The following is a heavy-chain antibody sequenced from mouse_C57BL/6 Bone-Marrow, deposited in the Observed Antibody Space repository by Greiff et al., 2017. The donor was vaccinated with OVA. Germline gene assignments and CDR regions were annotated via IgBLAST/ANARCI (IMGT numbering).Heavy chain of an antibody. J-gene: IGHJ3*01. CDR2: IYPGDGDT. CDR1: GYAFSSYW. CDR3: ARWTYGNPFSY. D-gene: IGHD2-1*01. V-gene: IGHV1-80*01. Sequence: QVQLQQSGAELVKPGASVKISCKASGYAFSSYWMNWVKQRPGKGLEWIGQIYPGDGDTNYNGKLKGKATLTADKSSSTAYMQLSSLTSEDSAVYFFARWTYGNPFSYWGQGTLVTVSA.